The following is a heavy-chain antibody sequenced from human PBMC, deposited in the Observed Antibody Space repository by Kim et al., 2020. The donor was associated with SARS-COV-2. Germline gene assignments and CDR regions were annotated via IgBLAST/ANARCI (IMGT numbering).Heavy chain of an antibody. J-gene: IGHJ4*02. CDR2: INHSGST. Sequence: SETLSLTCAVYGGSFSGYYWSWIRQPPGKGLEWIGEINHSGSTNYNPSLKSRVTISVDTSKNQFSLKLSSVTAADTAVYYCARGRGYCSSTSCYAEGLFDYWGQGTLVTVSS. CDR1: GGSFSGYY. V-gene: IGHV4-34*01. CDR3: ARGRGYCSSTSCYAEGLFDY. D-gene: IGHD2-2*01.